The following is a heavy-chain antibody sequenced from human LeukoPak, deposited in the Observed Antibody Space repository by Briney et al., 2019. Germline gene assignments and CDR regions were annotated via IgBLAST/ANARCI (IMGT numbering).Heavy chain of an antibody. CDR3: ARVVAAAGKILDY. J-gene: IGHJ4*02. CDR1: GYTFTSYA. V-gene: IGHV7-4-1*02. D-gene: IGHD6-13*01. CDR2: INTNTGNP. Sequence: EASVKVSCKASGYTFTSYAMNWVRPAPGQGLEWMGWINTNTGNPTYAQGFTGRFVFSLDTSVSTAYLQISSLKAEGTAVYYCARVVAAAGKILDYWGQGTLVTVSS.